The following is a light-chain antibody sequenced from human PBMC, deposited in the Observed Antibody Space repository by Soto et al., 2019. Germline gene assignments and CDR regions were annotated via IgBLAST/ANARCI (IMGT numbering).Light chain of an antibody. J-gene: IGKJ1*01. CDR1: QSVSSNY. CDR2: GAS. V-gene: IGKV3-20*01. Sequence: EIVLTQSPGTLYLSPGDRGTLSFMASQSVSSNYLAWYQQKPGQAPRLLLYGASSRATGIPDRFSGSGSGTDFTLTISRLEPEDFAVYYCQQYAVSPRTFGQGTMVDIK. CDR3: QQYAVSPRT.